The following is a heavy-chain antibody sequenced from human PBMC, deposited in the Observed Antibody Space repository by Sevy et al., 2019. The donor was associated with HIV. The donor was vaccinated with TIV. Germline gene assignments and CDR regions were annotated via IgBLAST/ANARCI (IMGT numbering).Heavy chain of an antibody. V-gene: IGHV3-7*01. J-gene: IGHJ4*02. CDR1: GFTFSNYW. CDR2: INQDGSEK. CDR3: AAGTGWLIDY. D-gene: IGHD3-22*01. Sequence: GGSLRLSCAASGFTFSNYWMNWVRLAPAKGLEWVAIINQDGSEKDYVDSVKGRFTVSRDNAKNSLYLQMDSLRADDTAEYYCAAGTGWLIDYWGQGTLVTVSS.